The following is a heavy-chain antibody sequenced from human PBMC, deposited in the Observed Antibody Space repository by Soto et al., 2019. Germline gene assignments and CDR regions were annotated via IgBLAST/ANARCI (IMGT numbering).Heavy chain of an antibody. Sequence: GGSLRLSCAASGYTFSSYSMNWVRQAPGKGLEWVSSISSSSSYIYYADSVKGRFTISRDNSKNTLYLQMSSLRAEDTAVYYCARGYSSSWYVGLGYWGQGTLVTVSS. V-gene: IGHV3-21*04. D-gene: IGHD6-13*01. J-gene: IGHJ4*02. CDR3: ARGYSSSWYVGLGY. CDR2: ISSSSSYI. CDR1: GYTFSSYS.